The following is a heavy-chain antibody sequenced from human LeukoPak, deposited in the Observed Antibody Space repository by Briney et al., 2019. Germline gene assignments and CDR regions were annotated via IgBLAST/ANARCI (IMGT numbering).Heavy chain of an antibody. Sequence: GGSLRLSCAASGFTLSSYAMSWVRQAPGKGLEWVSAISGSGGSTYYADSVKGRFTISRDNSKNTLYLQMNSLRAEDTAVYYCTRTYHSGYSYGGDAFDIWGQGTMVTVSS. V-gene: IGHV3-23*01. CDR3: TRTYHSGYSYGGDAFDI. CDR2: ISGSGGST. D-gene: IGHD5-18*01. J-gene: IGHJ3*02. CDR1: GFTLSSYA.